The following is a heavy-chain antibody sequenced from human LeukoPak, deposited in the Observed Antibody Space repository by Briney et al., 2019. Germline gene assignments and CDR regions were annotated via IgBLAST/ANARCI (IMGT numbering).Heavy chain of an antibody. V-gene: IGHV3-15*01. CDR3: TGSRWATNDY. D-gene: IGHD6-13*01. CDR2: INRKKDGGTG. CDR1: GFTFSDAG. Sequence: GVSLRLSCAASGFTFSDAGMSWVRQAPGKGLECVGRINRKKDGGTGDYAVPVKGRITISRDDSKNTLYLQMNSLKIEDTGVYYCTGSRWATNDYWGQGTLVTVSP. J-gene: IGHJ4*02.